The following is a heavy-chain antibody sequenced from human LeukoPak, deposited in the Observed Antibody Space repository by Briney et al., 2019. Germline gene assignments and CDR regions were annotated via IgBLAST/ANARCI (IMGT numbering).Heavy chain of an antibody. CDR2: INDNGGGT. J-gene: IGHJ4*02. Sequence: SGGSLRLSCAASGFIFSRYAMSWVRQAPGKGLEWVSDINDNGGGTFYADSVKGRFTVSRDNSKNTLYMQMNSLRGGDTAVYYCAKKVGRSPGDFLDYWGQGTLVTVSS. CDR1: GFIFSRYA. D-gene: IGHD1-26*01. CDR3: AKKVGRSPGDFLDY. V-gene: IGHV3-23*01.